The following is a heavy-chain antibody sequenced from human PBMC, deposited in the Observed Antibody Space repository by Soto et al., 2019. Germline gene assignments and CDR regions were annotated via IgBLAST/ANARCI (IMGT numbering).Heavy chain of an antibody. Sequence: ESLKISCKGSGYIFTSYWISWVLQMPVKGLEWMGRIDPSDSYTNYSPSFQGHVTISADKSISTAYLQWSSLKASDTAMYYCARRSDYDFWSGYYYGMDVWGQGTTVTVSS. CDR3: ARRSDYDFWSGYYYGMDV. D-gene: IGHD3-3*01. J-gene: IGHJ6*02. V-gene: IGHV5-10-1*01. CDR2: IDPSDSYT. CDR1: GYIFTSYW.